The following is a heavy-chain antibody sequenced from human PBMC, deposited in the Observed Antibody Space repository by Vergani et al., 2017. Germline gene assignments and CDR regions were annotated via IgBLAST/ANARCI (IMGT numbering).Heavy chain of an antibody. CDR2: ISSSSSTI. V-gene: IGHV3-48*04. CDR1: GFTFSSYS. Sequence: EVQLVESGGGLVQPGGSLRLSCAASGFTFSSYSMNWVRQAPGKGLEWVSYISSSSSTIYYADSGKGRFTISRDNAKNSLYRQMNSLRAEYTAVYYCSSNDSRRSGGAFDIWGQGTMVTVSS. D-gene: IGHD1-1*01. J-gene: IGHJ3*02. CDR3: SSNDSRRSGGAFDI.